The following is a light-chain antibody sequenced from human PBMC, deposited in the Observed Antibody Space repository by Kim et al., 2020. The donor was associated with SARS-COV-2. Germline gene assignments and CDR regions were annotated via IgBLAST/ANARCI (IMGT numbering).Light chain of an antibody. J-gene: IGLJ3*02. CDR2: EDN. Sequence: NFMLTQPHSVSESPGKTVTISCTRSSGSIASTYVQWYQQRPGSAPTTVIYEDNQRPSGLPDRFSGSIDSSSNSASLTISGLKTEDEADYFCQSYDDSNQVFGGGTQLTVL. V-gene: IGLV6-57*03. CDR1: SGSIASTY. CDR3: QSYDDSNQV.